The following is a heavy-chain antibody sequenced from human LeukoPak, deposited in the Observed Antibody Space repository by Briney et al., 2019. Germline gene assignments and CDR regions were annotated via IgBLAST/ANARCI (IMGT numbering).Heavy chain of an antibody. CDR3: ARELRNSGSF. CDR1: GGSISSGGYY. CDR2: IYHSGST. D-gene: IGHD1-26*01. Sequence: SEILSLTCTVSGGSISSGGYYWRWIRQPRGKGLEWIGYIYHSGSTYYNPSLKSRVTISVDRSKNQFSLKLSSVTAADTAVYYCARELRNSGSFWGQGTLVTVSS. V-gene: IGHV4-30-2*01. J-gene: IGHJ4*02.